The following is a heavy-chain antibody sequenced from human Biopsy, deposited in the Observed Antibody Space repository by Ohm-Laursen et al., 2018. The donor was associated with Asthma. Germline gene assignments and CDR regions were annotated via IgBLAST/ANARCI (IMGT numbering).Heavy chain of an antibody. V-gene: IGHV3-23*01. Sequence: SLRLSCAASGFRFSDYGMHWVRQALGKGLEWVASVSSSGGARDYADSVKGRFTISRDKSKNTLYMQMNSLRAEDTAVYYCAKRGSYFDYWGQGTLVTVSS. CDR1: GFRFSDYG. J-gene: IGHJ4*02. CDR2: VSSSGGAR. D-gene: IGHD1-26*01. CDR3: AKRGSYFDY.